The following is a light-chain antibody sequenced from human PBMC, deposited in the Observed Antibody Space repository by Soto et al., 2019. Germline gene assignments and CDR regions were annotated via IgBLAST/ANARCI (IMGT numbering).Light chain of an antibody. J-gene: IGLJ3*02. Sequence: QSVLTQPPSVSGAPGQGVTISCTGSGSNIGAGYEVHWYQHLPGTAPKLLIYGDINRPSGVPDRFSSSTSGTSASLAITGLQAEDEADYYCQSYDSSLRGSVFGGGTKLTVL. CDR3: QSYDSSLRGSV. V-gene: IGLV1-40*01. CDR1: GSNIGAGYE. CDR2: GDI.